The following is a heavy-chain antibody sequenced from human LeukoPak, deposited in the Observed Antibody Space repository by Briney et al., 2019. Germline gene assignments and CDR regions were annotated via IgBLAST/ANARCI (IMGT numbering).Heavy chain of an antibody. Sequence: SDTLSLTCTVSGGSISNYYWSWIRQPPGKGLEWMGYIHYSGSTNYNPSLKSRITMSEDTSKNQFSLKLASVTAADTAVYYCARISSSSWYYFDNWGQGTLVSVSS. V-gene: IGHV4-59*07. D-gene: IGHD6-13*01. CDR2: IHYSGST. J-gene: IGHJ4*02. CDR1: GGSISNYY. CDR3: ARISSSSWYYFDN.